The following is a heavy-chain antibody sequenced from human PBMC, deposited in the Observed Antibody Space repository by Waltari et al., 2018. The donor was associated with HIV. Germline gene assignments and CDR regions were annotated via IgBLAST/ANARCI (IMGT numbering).Heavy chain of an antibody. D-gene: IGHD3-16*01. CDR2: IIPMSNTP. Sequence: QVQLVQSGAEVKKPGSSVKVSCKASGGAFSSYTINWVQKAPGQGLEWLGRIIPMSNTPNNAQKYQGRVTITADKSTSTAYMERTSLGSDDTAVYYCASARETMGVDFDSWGLGTLVTVSS. V-gene: IGHV1-69*08. J-gene: IGHJ4*02. CDR3: ASARETMGVDFDS. CDR1: GGAFSSYT.